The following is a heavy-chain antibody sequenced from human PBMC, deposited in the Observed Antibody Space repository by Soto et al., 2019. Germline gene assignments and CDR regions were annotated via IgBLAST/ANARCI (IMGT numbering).Heavy chain of an antibody. Sequence: GGSLRLSCAASGFTFSSYGMNWVRQAPGKGLEGVASMTGSGGITWYADSVKGRFTISRDNSKNTLNLQMNRLRADDTAVYYCAKAYGEGDYYFYMDVWGKGTTVTVSS. CDR3: AKAYGEGDYYFYMDV. J-gene: IGHJ6*03. V-gene: IGHV3-23*01. CDR2: MTGSGGIT. CDR1: GFTFSSYG. D-gene: IGHD4-17*01.